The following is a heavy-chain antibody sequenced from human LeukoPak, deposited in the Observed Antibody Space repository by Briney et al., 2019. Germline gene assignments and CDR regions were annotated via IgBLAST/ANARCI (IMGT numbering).Heavy chain of an antibody. V-gene: IGHV4-34*01. J-gene: IGHJ6*02. CDR2: INHSGST. CDR3: ARDESFGVPRPYYYYYGMDV. D-gene: IGHD3-10*01. Sequence: SETLSLTCAVYGGSFGGYYWSWIRQPPGKGLEWIGEINHSGSTNYNPSLKSRVTISVDTSKNQFSLKLSSVTAADTAVYYCARDESFGVPRPYYYYYGMDVWGQGTTVTVSS. CDR1: GGSFGGYY.